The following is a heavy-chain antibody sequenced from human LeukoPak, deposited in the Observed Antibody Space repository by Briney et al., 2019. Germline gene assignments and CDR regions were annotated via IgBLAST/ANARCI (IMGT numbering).Heavy chain of an antibody. Sequence: PGGSLRLSCAASGFTFGSYGMHWVRQAPGKGLEWVAVISYDGSNKYYADSVKGRFTISRDNSKNTLYLQMNSLRAEDTAVYYCAKDSPPTTVTTTLNAFDIWDQGTMVTVSS. J-gene: IGHJ3*02. CDR2: ISYDGSNK. CDR1: GFTFGSYG. CDR3: AKDSPPTTVTTTLNAFDI. D-gene: IGHD4-17*01. V-gene: IGHV3-30*18.